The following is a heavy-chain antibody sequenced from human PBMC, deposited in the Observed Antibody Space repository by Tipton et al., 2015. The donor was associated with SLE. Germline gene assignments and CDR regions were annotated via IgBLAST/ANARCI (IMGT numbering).Heavy chain of an antibody. V-gene: IGHV3-48*01. J-gene: IGHJ4*02. D-gene: IGHD4-17*01. CDR3: ASGRYGVPVY. CDR2: ISSSSSTI. CDR1: GLTFSSYW. Sequence: SLRLSCAAYGLTFSSYWMSWVRQAPGKGLEWVSYISSSSSTIYHADSVKGRFIISRNNAKNSLHLQMNSLRAEDTAVYYCASGRYGVPVYWGQGTLVTGAS.